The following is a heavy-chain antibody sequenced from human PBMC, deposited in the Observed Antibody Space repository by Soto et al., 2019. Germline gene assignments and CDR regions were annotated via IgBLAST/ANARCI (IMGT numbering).Heavy chain of an antibody. Sequence: PSETLSLTCAVYGGSFSGYYWSWIRQPPGKGLEWIGEINHSGSTNYNPSLKSRVTISVDTSKNQFSLKLSSVTAADTAVYYCARGRTIFGVVIIYGHYGMDVWGQGTTVTVS. J-gene: IGHJ6*02. CDR2: INHSGST. CDR3: ARGRTIFGVVIIYGHYGMDV. CDR1: GGSFSGYY. V-gene: IGHV4-34*01. D-gene: IGHD3-3*01.